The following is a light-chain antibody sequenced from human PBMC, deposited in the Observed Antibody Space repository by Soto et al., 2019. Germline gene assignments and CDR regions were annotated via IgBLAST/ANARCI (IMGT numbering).Light chain of an antibody. Sequence: QWSLTQPGCVCESRGQSIPISCTGTSSDVGGYNYVSWYQQHPGKAPKLMIYEVSNRPSGVSNRFSGSKSGNTASLTISGLQAEDEADYYCRSYTSSSTLVFGTGTKVTVL. CDR1: SSDVGGYNY. CDR3: RSYTSSSTLV. J-gene: IGLJ1*01. CDR2: EVS. V-gene: IGLV2-14*01.